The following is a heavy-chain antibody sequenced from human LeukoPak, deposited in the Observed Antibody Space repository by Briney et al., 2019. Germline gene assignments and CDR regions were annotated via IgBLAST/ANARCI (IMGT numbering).Heavy chain of an antibody. CDR1: GGSVSSYY. D-gene: IGHD2-2*02. CDR3: ARVSPRYCSSTSCHKRVGYYYYGMDV. J-gene: IGHJ6*02. Sequence: PSEILSLTCTVSGGSVSSYYWSWIRQPPGKGLEWIGYIYYSGSTNYNPSLKSRVTISVDTSKNQFSLKLSSVTAADTAVYYCARVSPRYCSSTSCHKRVGYYYYGMDVWGQGTTVTVSS. V-gene: IGHV4-59*02. CDR2: IYYSGST.